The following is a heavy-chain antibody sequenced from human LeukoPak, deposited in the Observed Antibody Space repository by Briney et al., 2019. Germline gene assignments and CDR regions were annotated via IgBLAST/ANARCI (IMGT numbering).Heavy chain of an antibody. CDR1: GFTFSSYA. J-gene: IGHJ4*01. Sequence: GGSLRLSCAASGFTFSSYAMHWVRQAPGKGLEWVAVISYDGSNKYYADSVKGRLTISRDNAKNSLYLQMNSLRAEDTAVYYCARHFDGYKSFENWGHGALVTVSP. CDR2: ISYDGSNK. D-gene: IGHD5-24*01. V-gene: IGHV3-30-3*01. CDR3: ARHFDGYKSFEN.